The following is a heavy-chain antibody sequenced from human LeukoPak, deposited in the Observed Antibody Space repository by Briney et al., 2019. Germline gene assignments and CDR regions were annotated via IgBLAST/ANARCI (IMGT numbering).Heavy chain of an antibody. J-gene: IGHJ4*02. CDR1: GFTFSSYA. CDR3: AKRMATTQPLPDY. CDR2: IFGSGGST. Sequence: PGGSLRLSCAASGFTFSSYAMYWVRQAPGKGLEWVSGIFGSGGSTHYADSVKGRFTISRDNSKNTLYLQMNSLRAEDTAVYYCAKRMATTQPLPDYWGQGTLVTVSS. D-gene: IGHD5-24*01. V-gene: IGHV3-23*01.